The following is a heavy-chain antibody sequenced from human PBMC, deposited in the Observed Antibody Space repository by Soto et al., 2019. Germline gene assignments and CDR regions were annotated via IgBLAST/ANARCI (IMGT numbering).Heavy chain of an antibody. CDR3: ARDRNGLGGIDF. J-gene: IGHJ4*02. V-gene: IGHV4-30-2*01. Sequence: PSETLSLTGVVSGGPISSGGYSWTWIRQPPGRGLEWIGYISQSGSADYNPSLKSRVTISVDTSKNQFSLRLSSVTAADTAVYYCARDRNGLGGIDFWGQGILVTVSS. CDR1: GGPISSGGYS. CDR2: ISQSGSA. D-gene: IGHD1-1*01.